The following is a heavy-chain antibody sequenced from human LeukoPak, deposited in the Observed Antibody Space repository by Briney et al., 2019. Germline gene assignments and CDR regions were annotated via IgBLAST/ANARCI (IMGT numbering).Heavy chain of an antibody. CDR3: ARYYYDNSGSIYAFDI. Sequence: SETLSLTCTVSGGSISSSSYYWGWIRQPPGKGLEWIGSIYYSGSTYYNPSLKSRVTISVDTSKNQFSLKLSSVTAADTAVYYCARYYYDNSGSIYAFDIWGQGTMVTVSS. V-gene: IGHV4-39*07. CDR1: GGSISSSSYY. J-gene: IGHJ3*02. D-gene: IGHD3-22*01. CDR2: IYYSGST.